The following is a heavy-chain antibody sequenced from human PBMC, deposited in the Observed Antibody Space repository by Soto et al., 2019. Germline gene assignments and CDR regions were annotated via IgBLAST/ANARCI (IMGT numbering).Heavy chain of an antibody. Sequence: ASVKVSCKASGGTFSSYAISWVRQAPGQGLEWMGGIIPIFGTANYAQKFQGRVTITADESTSTAYMELSSLRSEDTAVYYCARGDIAAAGTSYNWFDPWGQGTLVTVSS. D-gene: IGHD6-13*01. CDR2: IIPIFGTA. CDR3: ARGDIAAAGTSYNWFDP. J-gene: IGHJ5*02. CDR1: GGTFSSYA. V-gene: IGHV1-69*13.